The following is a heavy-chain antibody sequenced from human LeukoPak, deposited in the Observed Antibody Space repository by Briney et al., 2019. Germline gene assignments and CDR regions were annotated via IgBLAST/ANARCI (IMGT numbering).Heavy chain of an antibody. CDR2: IKEDGSDK. D-gene: IGHD3-3*01. J-gene: IGHJ4*02. CDR3: AKDRTRQDY. V-gene: IGHV3-7*03. Sequence: GGSLRLSCAASGFTFSNYGMSWVRQTPGKGLEWVANIKEDGSDKYYVDSLKGRFTISRDNAKNSLYLQMNSLRAEDTAVYYCAKDRTRQDYWGQGTLLTVSS. CDR1: GFTFSNYG.